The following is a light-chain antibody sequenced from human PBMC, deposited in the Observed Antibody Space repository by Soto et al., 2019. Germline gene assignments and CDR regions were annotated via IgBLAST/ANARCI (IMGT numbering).Light chain of an antibody. V-gene: IGKV3-11*01. Sequence: EILLTQSPGTLSLSPGERVTFSCRASQGVSRKLAWYQHKPGQAPRLLISDASNRATGIPARFSGSGSGTDFTLTISSLQPEDFATYYCQQANSFPITFGQGTRLETK. J-gene: IGKJ5*01. CDR3: QQANSFPIT. CDR2: DAS. CDR1: QGVSRK.